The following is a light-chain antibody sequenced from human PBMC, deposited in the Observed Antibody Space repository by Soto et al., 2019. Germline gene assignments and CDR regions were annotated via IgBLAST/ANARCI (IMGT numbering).Light chain of an antibody. CDR2: GAS. CDR1: QGVSRK. CDR3: QQYHTWPIT. V-gene: IGKV3-15*01. Sequence: EIVMTQSPATLSVAPGERVTLSCRASQGVSRKLAWYQHKSGQAPRLLISGASARATGIPARFSGSGSGTEFTLTITSLQSEDSGIYYWQQYHTWPITLGGGTKVEIK. J-gene: IGKJ4*01.